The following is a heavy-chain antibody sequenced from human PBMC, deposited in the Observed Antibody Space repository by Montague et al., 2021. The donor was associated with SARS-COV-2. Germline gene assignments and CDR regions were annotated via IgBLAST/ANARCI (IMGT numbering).Heavy chain of an antibody. J-gene: IGHJ6*02. V-gene: IGHV4-39*07. CDR1: GGSISSSNYY. D-gene: IGHD3-10*01. CDR2: MYYSGST. CDR3: ARDDIVLQGVTKGMDV. Sequence: SETLSLTCTVSGGSISSSNYYWGWIRQPPGKGLEWIGNMYYSGSTYYNPSLKSRVTISIDTSKNQFSLKLNSVTAADTAVYYCARDDIVLQGVTKGMDVWGQGTTVTVSS.